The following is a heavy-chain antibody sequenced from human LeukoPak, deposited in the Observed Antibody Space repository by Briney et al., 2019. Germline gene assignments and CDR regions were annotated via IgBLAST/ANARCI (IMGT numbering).Heavy chain of an antibody. V-gene: IGHV4-61*01. CDR1: GGSVSSGTYY. CDR3: ARGFGGATTSFDY. CDR2: IYYSGTT. Sequence: PSETLSLTCTVSGGSVSSGTYYWSWIRQPPGKGLEWIGYIYYSGTTNYNPSLKSRVTISIDTSRNQFSLKLSSVTAADTAVYYCARGFGGATTSFDYWGQGTLVTVSS. D-gene: IGHD1-26*01. J-gene: IGHJ4*02.